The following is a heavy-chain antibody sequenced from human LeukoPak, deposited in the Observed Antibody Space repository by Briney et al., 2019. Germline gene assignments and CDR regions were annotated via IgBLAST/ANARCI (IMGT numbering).Heavy chain of an antibody. Sequence: GGSLRLSCAASGFTFSSYWMHWVRQAPGKGLVWVSRINSDGSSTCYADSVKGRFTISRDNAKNTLYLQMNSPRAEDTAVYYCASGPIAVTSGYWGQGTLVTVSS. D-gene: IGHD6-19*01. V-gene: IGHV3-74*01. CDR2: INSDGSST. CDR1: GFTFSSYW. CDR3: ASGPIAVTSGY. J-gene: IGHJ4*02.